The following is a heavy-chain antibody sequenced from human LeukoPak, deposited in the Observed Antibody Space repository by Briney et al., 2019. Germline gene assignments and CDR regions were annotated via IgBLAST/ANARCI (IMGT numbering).Heavy chain of an antibody. D-gene: IGHD6-13*01. V-gene: IGHV4-59*01. Sequence: SETLSLTCTVSGGSISSYYWSWIRQPPGKGLEWIGYIYYSGSTNYNPSLKSRVTISVDTSKNQFSLKLSSMTAADTAVYYCGGLQVAAGTIDYWGQGTLVTVSS. CDR1: GGSISSYY. CDR3: GGLQVAAGTIDY. J-gene: IGHJ4*02. CDR2: IYYSGST.